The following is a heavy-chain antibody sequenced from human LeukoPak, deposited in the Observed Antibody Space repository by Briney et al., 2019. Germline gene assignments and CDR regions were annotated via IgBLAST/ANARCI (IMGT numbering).Heavy chain of an antibody. Sequence: ASVKVSCKVSGYTLTELSMHWVRQAPGKGLEWMGGFDPEDGETIYAQKFQGRVTMTEDTSTDTAYMELSSLRSEDTAVYYCAASMIVVPYYRAGFDPWGQGTLVTVSS. D-gene: IGHD3-22*01. CDR3: AASMIVVPYYRAGFDP. V-gene: IGHV1-24*01. CDR2: FDPEDGET. J-gene: IGHJ5*02. CDR1: GYTLTELS.